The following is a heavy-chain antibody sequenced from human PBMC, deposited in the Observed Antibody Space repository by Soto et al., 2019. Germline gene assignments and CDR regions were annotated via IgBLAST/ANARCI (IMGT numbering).Heavy chain of an antibody. D-gene: IGHD3-10*01. V-gene: IGHV4-59*01. Sequence: SETLSLTCTVSGGSISGYYWSWIRQPPGKGLEWIGYIYYSGSTNYNPSLKSRVTISVDTSKNQFSLKLSSVTAADTAVYYCARVVPIPFWFDPWGQGTLVTVSS. CDR1: GGSISGYY. CDR2: IYYSGST. CDR3: ARVVPIPFWFDP. J-gene: IGHJ5*02.